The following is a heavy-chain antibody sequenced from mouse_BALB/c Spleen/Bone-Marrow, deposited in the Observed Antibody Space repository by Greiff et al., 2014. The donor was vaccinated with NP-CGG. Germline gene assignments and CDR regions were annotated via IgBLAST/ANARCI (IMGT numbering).Heavy chain of an antibody. Sequence: EVQLQQSGPELVKPGASVKISCKTSGYTFTESTINWVKQSHGKSLEWIGGINPNNGATGYNQKFKGKATLTVDKSSSTAYLELRSPTSDDSAVYYCARRDYGPAWFTYWGQGTLVTVSA. V-gene: IGHV1-18*01. D-gene: IGHD1-1*01. J-gene: IGHJ3*01. CDR1: GYTFTEST. CDR2: INPNNGAT. CDR3: ARRDYGPAWFTY.